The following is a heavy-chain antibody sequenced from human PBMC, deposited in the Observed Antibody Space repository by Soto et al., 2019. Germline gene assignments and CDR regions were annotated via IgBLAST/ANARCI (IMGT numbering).Heavy chain of an antibody. J-gene: IGHJ4*02. V-gene: IGHV3-30*04. Sequence: PGGSLRLSCAASGFSFSSYTLHWVCQTPGKGLERVAVISHDGGEKYYDDPAKGRFTISRDNSTNTLYPQMNSLRREDTFGYYCAREYGLAVVTSGYWGPGILVNVSS. CDR1: GFSFSSYT. CDR3: AREYGLAVVTSGY. CDR2: ISHDGGEK. D-gene: IGHD3-16*01.